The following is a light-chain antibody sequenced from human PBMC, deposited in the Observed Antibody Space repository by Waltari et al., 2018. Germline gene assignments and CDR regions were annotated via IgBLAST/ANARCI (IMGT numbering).Light chain of an antibody. CDR1: SSDVGSYNP. V-gene: IGLV2-14*03. Sequence: QSALTQPASVSGSPGQSITISCTGTSSDVGSYNPVSWYQDHPGQGPKVIIYDVSDRPSGVSAHFSGSKSGNTASLTISGLQAEDEADYYCSSQSSDNVVLFGGGTKVTVL. J-gene: IGLJ3*02. CDR3: SSQSSDNVVL. CDR2: DVS.